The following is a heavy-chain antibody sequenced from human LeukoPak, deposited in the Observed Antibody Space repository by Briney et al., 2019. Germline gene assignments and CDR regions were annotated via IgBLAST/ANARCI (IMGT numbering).Heavy chain of an antibody. CDR3: AREDSSGYYLGY. CDR2: MRYDGVDK. V-gene: IGHV3-30*02. D-gene: IGHD3-22*01. J-gene: IGHJ4*02. CDR1: GFIFSSYG. Sequence: GGSLRLSCAASGFIFSSYGMHWVRQAPGKGLEWVAFMRYDGVDKHYADSVKGRFTISRDNSKNTLYLQMDGLRPEDTAVYYCAREDSSGYYLGYWGQGTLVTVSS.